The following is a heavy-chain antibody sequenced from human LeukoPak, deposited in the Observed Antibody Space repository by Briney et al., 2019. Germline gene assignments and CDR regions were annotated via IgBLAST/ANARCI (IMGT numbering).Heavy chain of an antibody. CDR3: ARDLRGAYMDCFDY. D-gene: IGHD3-16*01. V-gene: IGHV4-39*07. Sequence: SETLSLTCTVSGGSISSGTYYWGWIRQPPGKELEWIGSIYHSGNAYYNQSLMSRVTISVDTSKNQFSLKVSSATAADTAVYYCARDLRGAYMDCFDYWGQGTLVTVSS. CDR1: GGSISSGTYY. J-gene: IGHJ4*02. CDR2: IYHSGNA.